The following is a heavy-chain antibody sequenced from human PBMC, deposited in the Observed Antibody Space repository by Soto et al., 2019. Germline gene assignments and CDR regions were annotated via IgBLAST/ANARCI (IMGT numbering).Heavy chain of an antibody. V-gene: IGHV1-2*02. J-gene: IGHJ4*02. D-gene: IGHD3-22*01. CDR3: ARDYYYDSSAYTREVDYFDY. Sequence: GASVKVSCKASGYTFTGYYMHWVRQAPGQGLEWMGWINPNSGGTNYAQKFQGRVTMTRDTSISTAYMELSRLRSDDTAVYYCARDYYYDSSAYTREVDYFDYWGQGTLVTVSS. CDR1: GYTFTGYY. CDR2: INPNSGGT.